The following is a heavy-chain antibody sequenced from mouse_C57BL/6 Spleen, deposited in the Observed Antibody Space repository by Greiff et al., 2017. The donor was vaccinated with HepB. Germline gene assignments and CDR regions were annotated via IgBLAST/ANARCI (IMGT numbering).Heavy chain of an antibody. CDR1: GFSLTSYG. V-gene: IGHV2-6-1*01. D-gene: IGHD1-1*01. J-gene: IGHJ4*01. CDR2: IWSDGST. Sequence: VKLMESGPGLVAPSQSLSITCTVSGFSLTSYGVHWVRQPPGKGLEWLVVIWSDGSTTYNSALKSRLSISKDNSKSQVFLKMNSLQTDDTAMYYCARQGTTVVDYAMDYWGQGTSVTVSS. CDR3: ARQGTTVVDYAMDY.